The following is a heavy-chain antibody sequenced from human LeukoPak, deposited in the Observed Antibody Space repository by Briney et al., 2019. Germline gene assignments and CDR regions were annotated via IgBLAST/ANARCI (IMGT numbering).Heavy chain of an antibody. CDR1: GGSFSGYY. D-gene: IGHD2-15*01. Sequence: SETLSLTCAVYGGSFSGYYWSWIRQPPGKGLEWIGEINHSGSTNYNPSLKSRVTISVDTSKNQFSLKLSSVTPADTAVYYCASSLRRYCSGGSCRNYYYYYMDVWGKGTTVTVSS. CDR3: ASSLRRYCSGGSCRNYYYYYMDV. CDR2: INHSGST. V-gene: IGHV4-34*01. J-gene: IGHJ6*03.